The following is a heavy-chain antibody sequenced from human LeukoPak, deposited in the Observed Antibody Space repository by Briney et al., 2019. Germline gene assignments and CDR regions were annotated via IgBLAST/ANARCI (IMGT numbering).Heavy chain of an antibody. D-gene: IGHD6-19*01. J-gene: IGHJ6*03. V-gene: IGHV1-46*01. Sequence: ASVKVSCKASGGTFSSYAISWVRQAPGQGLEWMGIINPSGGSTSYAQKFQGRVTMTRDMSTSTVYMELSSLRSEDTAVYYCASRSGSSGWYDYYYYMDVWGKGTTVTVSS. CDR1: GGTFSSYA. CDR3: ASRSGSSGWYDYYYYMDV. CDR2: INPSGGST.